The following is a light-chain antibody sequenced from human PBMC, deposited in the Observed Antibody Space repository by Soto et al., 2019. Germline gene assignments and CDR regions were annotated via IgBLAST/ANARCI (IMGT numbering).Light chain of an antibody. CDR2: ATS. CDR1: QGISRF. J-gene: IGKJ5*01. V-gene: IGKV1-39*01. CDR3: QQSYKMPS. Sequence: DIQLTQSPSFLSASVGDRVTIACRASQGISRFLVWYQHKPGKGPTLLIHATSNLQIGVPSRFSGSGSGTEFTLTISSLEPEDFGTYYCQQSYKMPSFGQGTRLVIK.